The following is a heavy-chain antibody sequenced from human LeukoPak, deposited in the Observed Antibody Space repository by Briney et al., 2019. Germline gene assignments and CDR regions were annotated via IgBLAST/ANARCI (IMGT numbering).Heavy chain of an antibody. CDR1: GFTFSSYA. D-gene: IGHD5-18*01. V-gene: IGHV3-23*01. CDR3: ARTGYNYGTPLHD. CDR2: ISYIDGST. J-gene: IGHJ4*02. Sequence: PGGSLRLSCAASGFTFSSYAMSWVRQAPGKGLEWVSGISYIDGSTYYADSVKGRFTISRDNSKNTLYLQMNSLRAEDTAVYYCARTGYNYGTPLHDWGQGTLVTVSS.